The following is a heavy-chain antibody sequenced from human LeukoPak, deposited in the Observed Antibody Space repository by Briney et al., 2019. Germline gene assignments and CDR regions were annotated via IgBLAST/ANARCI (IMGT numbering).Heavy chain of an antibody. Sequence: GGSLRLSCAGSGFSVSSYGMHWVRQAPGKGLEWTAFIRSDGSNKYYADSVKGRFTISRDNSKNTLYLQMNSLRAEDTAVYYCARILDSAWGELGYWGQGTLVTVSS. D-gene: IGHD6-19*01. CDR3: ARILDSAWGELGY. CDR2: IRSDGSNK. V-gene: IGHV3-30*02. CDR1: GFSVSSYG. J-gene: IGHJ4*02.